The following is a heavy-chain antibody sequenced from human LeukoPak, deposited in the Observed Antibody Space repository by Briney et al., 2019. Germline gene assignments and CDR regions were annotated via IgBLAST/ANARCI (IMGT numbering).Heavy chain of an antibody. V-gene: IGHV1-2*02. J-gene: IGHJ5*02. CDR3: ARGYGGYYNWFDP. CDR1: GYTFTGYY. Sequence: ASVKVSCKASGYTFTGYYMHWVRQAPGQGLEWMGWINPNSGGTSYAQKFQGRVTMTRDTSTSTVYMELSSLRSEDTAVYYCARGYGGYYNWFDPWGQGTLVTVSS. CDR2: INPNSGGT. D-gene: IGHD3-22*01.